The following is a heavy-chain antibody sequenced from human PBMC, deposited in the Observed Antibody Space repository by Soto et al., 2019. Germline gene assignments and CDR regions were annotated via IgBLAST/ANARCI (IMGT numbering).Heavy chain of an antibody. D-gene: IGHD6-19*01. CDR3: ASSPIAVAGTPDWYFDL. J-gene: IGHJ2*01. V-gene: IGHV1-69*12. Sequence: QVQLVQSGAEVKKPGSSAKVSCKASGGTFSSYAISRVRQAPGQGLEWMGGIIPIFGTANYAQKFQGRVTITADESTSTAYMELSSLRSEDTAVYYCASSPIAVAGTPDWYFDLWGRGTLVTVSS. CDR1: GGTFSSYA. CDR2: IIPIFGTA.